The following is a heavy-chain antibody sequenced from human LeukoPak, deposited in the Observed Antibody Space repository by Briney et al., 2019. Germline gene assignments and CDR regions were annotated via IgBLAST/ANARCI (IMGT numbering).Heavy chain of an antibody. D-gene: IGHD2-2*01. V-gene: IGHV4-59*08. CDR2: IYYSGST. J-gene: IGHJ6*02. CDR1: DGSISSYY. CDR3: ARSNVVVPSITKGYYYYGMDV. Sequence: SETLSLTCTVSDGSISSYYWSWIRQPPGKGLEWIGYIYYSGSTSYNPSLKSRLTISVDTSKNQFSLKLNSVTAADTAVYYCARSNVVVPSITKGYYYYGMDVWGQGTTVTVSS.